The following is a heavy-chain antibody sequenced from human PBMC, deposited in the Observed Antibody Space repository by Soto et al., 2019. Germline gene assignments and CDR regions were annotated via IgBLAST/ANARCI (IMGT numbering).Heavy chain of an antibody. J-gene: IGHJ4*02. V-gene: IGHV4-30-4*01. Sequence: PSETLSLTCTVYGGSITSGDYYWSLIRQPPXKGLEWIAYIYYNGNIYSNPSLKSRLTMSRDTSKNQFSLKLDSVTAADTAMYYCARKAYYASGRINLFDSWGQGTLVTVSS. D-gene: IGHD3-10*01. CDR2: IYYNGNI. CDR1: GGSITSGDYY. CDR3: ARKAYYASGRINLFDS.